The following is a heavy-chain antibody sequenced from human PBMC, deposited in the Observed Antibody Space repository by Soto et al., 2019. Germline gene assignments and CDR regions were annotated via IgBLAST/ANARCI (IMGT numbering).Heavy chain of an antibody. D-gene: IGHD4-17*01. CDR1: GFTFSDYY. CDR2: ISGSSGYT. CDR3: ARRGVTTGTTRIYNWFGP. V-gene: IGHV3-11*06. Sequence: QVQLVESGGGLVKPGGSLRLSCAASGFTFSDYYMSWIRQAPGKGLEWVSYISGSSGYTKYADSVKGRFTISRDNANNSLYLQMNSRRAEGTAVYYCARRGVTTGTTRIYNWFGPWGQGTLVTVSS. J-gene: IGHJ5*02.